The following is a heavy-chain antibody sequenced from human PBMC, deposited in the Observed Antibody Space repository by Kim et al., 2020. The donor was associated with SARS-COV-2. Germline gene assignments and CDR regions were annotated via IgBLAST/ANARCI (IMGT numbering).Heavy chain of an antibody. CDR3: AKDGGYNGRNWFDP. Sequence: GGSLRLSCAASGFTFSSYGMHWVRQAPGKGLEWVAVIWYDGSNKYYADSVKGRFTISRDNSKNTLYLQMNSLRAEDTAVYYCAKDGGYNGRNWFDPWGQGTLVTVSS. CDR2: IWYDGSNK. J-gene: IGHJ5*02. CDR1: GFTFSSYG. V-gene: IGHV3-33*06. D-gene: IGHD1-26*01.